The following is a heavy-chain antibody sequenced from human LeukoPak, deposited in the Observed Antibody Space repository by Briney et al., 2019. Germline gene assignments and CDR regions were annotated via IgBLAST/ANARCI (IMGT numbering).Heavy chain of an antibody. Sequence: PSETLSLTCTVSGGSINSDYWSWVRQPPGKGLEWIGYIYYSGSSTNYNPSLKSRVNISIDRSKNQFSLKLSSVTAADTAVYYCARQGHRLTLVDYYGMDVWGQGTTVTVSS. CDR3: ARQGHRLTLVDYYGMDV. D-gene: IGHD1-26*01. CDR2: IYYSGSST. J-gene: IGHJ6*02. CDR1: GGSINSDY. V-gene: IGHV4-59*08.